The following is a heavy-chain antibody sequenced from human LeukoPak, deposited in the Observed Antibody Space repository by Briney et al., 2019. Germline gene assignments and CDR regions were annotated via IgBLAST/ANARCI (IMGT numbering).Heavy chain of an antibody. Sequence: PGGSLRLSCAASGFIFSDYAMSWVRQAPGKGLEWVSTISASGDTFYADPVRGRFTISRDDSKNTVYLQIDRLRPEDTALFYCAKTLSSYGGSDYWGQGTLVTVSS. D-gene: IGHD4-23*01. CDR2: ISASGDT. J-gene: IGHJ4*02. V-gene: IGHV3-23*01. CDR3: AKTLSSYGGSDY. CDR1: GFIFSDYA.